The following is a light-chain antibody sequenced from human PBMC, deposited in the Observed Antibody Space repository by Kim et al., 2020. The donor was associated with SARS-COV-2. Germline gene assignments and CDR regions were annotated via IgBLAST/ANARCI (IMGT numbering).Light chain of an antibody. CDR2: SNT. J-gene: IGLJ3*02. V-gene: IGLV1-44*01. CDR1: SSNIGSNS. Sequence: SVLTQAPSASGTPGQRLTISCSGSSSNIGSNSVNWYQQFPGAAPKLLIYSNTHRPSGVPDRFSGSKSGTSASLAISGLQSEDETDYYCAAWDDSLNGPVFGGGTKLTVL. CDR3: AAWDDSLNGPV.